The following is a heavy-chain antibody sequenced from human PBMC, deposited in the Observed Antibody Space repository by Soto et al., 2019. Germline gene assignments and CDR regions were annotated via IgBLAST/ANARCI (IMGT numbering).Heavy chain of an antibody. D-gene: IGHD3-10*01. CDR1: GGSISSYY. CDR3: ASGRLWFGELYNPTYYYYYYMDV. V-gene: IGHV4-59*08. Sequence: SETLSLSCSGSGGSISSYYWSWIRQPPGKGLEWIGYIYYSGSTNYNPSLKSRVTISVDTSKNQFSLKLSSVTAADTAVYYCASGRLWFGELYNPTYYYYYYMDVWGKGTTVTVSS. J-gene: IGHJ6*03. CDR2: IYYSGST.